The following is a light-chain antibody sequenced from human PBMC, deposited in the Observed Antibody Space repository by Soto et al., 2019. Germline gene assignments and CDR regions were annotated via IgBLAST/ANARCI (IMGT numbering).Light chain of an antibody. CDR2: AAS. CDR3: QQHNSYPLT. J-gene: IGKJ4*01. Sequence: DIQLTQSPSFLSASVGDRVTITCRASQGISSYLAWYQQIPGKAPKLLIYAASTLQSVGPSRFSGSGSGTEFTLTISSLQPEDFATYYCQQHNSYPLTFGGGTKVEIK. CDR1: QGISSY. V-gene: IGKV1-9*01.